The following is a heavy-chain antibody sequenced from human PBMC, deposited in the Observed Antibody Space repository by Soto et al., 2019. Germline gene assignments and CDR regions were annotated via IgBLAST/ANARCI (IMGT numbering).Heavy chain of an antibody. CDR3: ARGRITIFGVVISRDAFDI. V-gene: IGHV1-3*01. Sequence: ASVKVSCKASGYTFTSYAMHWVRQAPGQRLEWMGWINAGNGNTKYSQKFQGRVTITRDTSASTAYMELSSLRSEDTAVYYCARGRITIFGVVISRDAFDIWGQGTMVT. D-gene: IGHD3-3*01. CDR2: INAGNGNT. CDR1: GYTFTSYA. J-gene: IGHJ3*02.